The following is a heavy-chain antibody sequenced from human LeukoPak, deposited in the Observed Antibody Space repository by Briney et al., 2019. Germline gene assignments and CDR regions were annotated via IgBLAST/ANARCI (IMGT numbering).Heavy chain of an antibody. J-gene: IGHJ3*02. CDR2: ISGSGGST. CDR3: AKDRTSEKYYYDSIDAFDI. Sequence: GGSLGLSCAASGFTFSSYAMSWVRQAPGKGLEWVSAISGSGGSTYYADSVKGRFTISRDNSKNTLYLQMNSLRAEDTAVYYCAKDRTSEKYYYDSIDAFDIWGQGTMVTVSS. V-gene: IGHV3-23*01. D-gene: IGHD3-22*01. CDR1: GFTFSSYA.